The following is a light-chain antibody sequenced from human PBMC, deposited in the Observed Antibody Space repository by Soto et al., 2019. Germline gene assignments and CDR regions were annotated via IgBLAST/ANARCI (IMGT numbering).Light chain of an antibody. Sequence: QSVLTQPASVSGSPGQSITISCTGTSSDVGGYNYVSWYQRSPGKAPKLMIYEVNNRPSGISNRFSGSKSGYTASLTISGLQAEDEADYYCSSYTSRNTVVFGSGTKVNVL. CDR1: SSDVGGYNY. CDR2: EVN. J-gene: IGLJ1*01. CDR3: SSYTSRNTVV. V-gene: IGLV2-14*01.